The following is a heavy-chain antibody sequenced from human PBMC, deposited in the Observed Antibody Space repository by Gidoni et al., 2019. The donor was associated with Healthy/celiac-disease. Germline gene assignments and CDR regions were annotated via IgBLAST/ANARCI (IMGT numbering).Heavy chain of an antibody. CDR1: GGSIRSGDYY. CDR3: AREPLSGWDRSHAGY. J-gene: IGHJ4*02. V-gene: IGHV4-30-4*01. D-gene: IGHD6-25*01. CDR2: IYYSGST. Sequence: QVQLQESGPGLVKPSQTLSLTCTVSGGSIRSGDYYWSWIRQPPGKGLEWIGYIYYSGSTYYNPSLKSRVTISVDTSKNQFSLKLSSVTAADTAVYYCAREPLSGWDRSHAGYWGQGTLVTVSS.